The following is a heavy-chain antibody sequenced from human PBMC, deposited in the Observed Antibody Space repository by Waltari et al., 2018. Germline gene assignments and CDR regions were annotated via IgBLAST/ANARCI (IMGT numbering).Heavy chain of an antibody. D-gene: IGHD1-26*01. CDR1: GGSISSHY. V-gene: IGHV4-59*11. CDR2: IYYSGST. J-gene: IGHJ3*02. Sequence: QVQLQESDPGLVKPSETLSLTCTVSGGSISSHYWSWIRQPPGKGLEWIGYIYYSGSTNYNPSLKSRVTISVDTSKNQFSLKLSSVTAADTAVYYCARDERLLDAFDIWGQGTMVTVSS. CDR3: ARDERLLDAFDI.